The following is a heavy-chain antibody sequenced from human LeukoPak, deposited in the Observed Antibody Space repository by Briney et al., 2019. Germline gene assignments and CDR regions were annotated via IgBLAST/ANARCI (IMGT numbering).Heavy chain of an antibody. CDR1: GITLSSYD. Sequence: GRSLRLSCAASGITLSSYDMHWVRQAPGKALEWVAVISYDGSNKDHADSVKGRFTISRDNSKNTLDLQMNSLRAEDTAVYYCAKDRGVRAFDIWGQGTMVTVSS. J-gene: IGHJ3*02. CDR3: AKDRGVRAFDI. D-gene: IGHD3-10*01. V-gene: IGHV3-30-3*01. CDR2: ISYDGSNK.